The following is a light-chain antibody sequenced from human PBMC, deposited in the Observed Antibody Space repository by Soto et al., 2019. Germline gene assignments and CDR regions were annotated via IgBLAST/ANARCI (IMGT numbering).Light chain of an antibody. Sequence: DIQMTQSPSTLSASVGDTITITCRASQSVSSWLAWYHQKPGQAPKLLIYGASSLESGVPARFSGSGSGTEFSLTITSLQPDDFATYYCQQYNYYPYTFDGGTKLEIK. CDR1: QSVSSW. V-gene: IGKV1-5*01. CDR2: GAS. CDR3: QQYNYYPYT. J-gene: IGKJ2*01.